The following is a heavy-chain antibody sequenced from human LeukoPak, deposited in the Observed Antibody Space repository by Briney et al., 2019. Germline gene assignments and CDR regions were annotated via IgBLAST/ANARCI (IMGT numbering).Heavy chain of an antibody. Sequence: SETLSLTCTVSGGSISSSSYYWGWIRQPPGKGLEWIGSIYYSGSTYYNPSLKSRVTISVDTSKNQFSLKLSSVTAADTAVYYCARDQRAVAGTDHFDYWGQGTLVTVSS. CDR1: GGSISSSSYY. V-gene: IGHV4-39*07. CDR3: ARDQRAVAGTDHFDY. CDR2: IYYSGST. D-gene: IGHD6-19*01. J-gene: IGHJ4*02.